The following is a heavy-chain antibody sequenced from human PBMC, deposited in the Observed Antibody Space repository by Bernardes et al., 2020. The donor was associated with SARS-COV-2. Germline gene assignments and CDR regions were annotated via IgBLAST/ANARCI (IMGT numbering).Heavy chain of an antibody. V-gene: IGHV3-23*01. CDR1: GFTFSSYA. J-gene: IGHJ4*02. CDR2: ISVGGGTT. D-gene: IGHD3-3*01. CDR3: AKVLSYDFWSGYYDS. Sequence: GGSLRLSRAASGFTFSSYAMSWVRQVPGKGLEWVSGISVGGGTTYYADSVKGRFTISRDNSKNTLYLQMISLRAEDTAVYYCAKVLSYDFWSGYYDSWGQGTLVTVSS.